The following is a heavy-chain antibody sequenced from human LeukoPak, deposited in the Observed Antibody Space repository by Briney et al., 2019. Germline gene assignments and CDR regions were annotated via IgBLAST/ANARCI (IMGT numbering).Heavy chain of an antibody. Sequence: ASVKVSCRASGYTFTSYDINWVRQAPGQGLEWMGWMNPNSGNTGYAQKFQGRVTMTRNTSISTAYMELSSLRSGDTAVYYCAREEMAAVDYWGQGTLVTVSS. CDR3: AREEMAAVDY. CDR1: GYTFTSYD. V-gene: IGHV1-8*01. D-gene: IGHD5-24*01. J-gene: IGHJ4*02. CDR2: MNPNSGNT.